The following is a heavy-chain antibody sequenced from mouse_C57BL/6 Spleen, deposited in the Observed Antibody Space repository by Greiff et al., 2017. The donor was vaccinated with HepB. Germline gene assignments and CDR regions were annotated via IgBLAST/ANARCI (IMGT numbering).Heavy chain of an antibody. V-gene: IGHV1-67*01. CDR3: GHGNPAWFAY. CDR2: ISTYYGDA. Sequence: VKLVESGPELVRPGVSVKISCKGSGYTFTDYAMHWVKQSHAKSLEWIGVISTYYGDASYNQKFKDKATMTVDKSASTAYMELARLTSEDSAVYYCGHGNPAWFAYWGQGTLVTVSA. J-gene: IGHJ3*01. D-gene: IGHD2-1*01. CDR1: GYTFTDYA.